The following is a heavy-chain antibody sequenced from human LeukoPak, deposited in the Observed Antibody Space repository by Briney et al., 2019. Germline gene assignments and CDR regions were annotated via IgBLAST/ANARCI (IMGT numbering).Heavy chain of an antibody. CDR2: IYYSGST. J-gene: IGHJ4*02. CDR1: GDSISSSSYY. D-gene: IGHD3-22*01. Sequence: SETLSLTCTVSGDSISSSSYYWGWIRQPPGKGLEWIGYIYYSGSTYYNPSLKSRVTISVDTSKNQFSLKLSSVTAADTAVYYCARVRYYYDSSGYYYFDYWGQGTLVTVSS. CDR3: ARVRYYYDSSGYYYFDY. V-gene: IGHV4-30-4*08.